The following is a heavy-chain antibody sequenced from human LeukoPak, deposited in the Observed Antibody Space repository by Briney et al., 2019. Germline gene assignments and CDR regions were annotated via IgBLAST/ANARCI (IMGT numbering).Heavy chain of an antibody. CDR1: GFTFDDYT. Sequence: GGSLRLSCAASGFTFDDYTMHWVRQAPGKGLEWVSLISWDGGSTYYADSVKGRFTISRDNSKNSLYLQMNSLRVEDTAVYYCARENYFPRHFQHWGQGTLVTVSS. V-gene: IGHV3-43*01. CDR2: ISWDGGST. J-gene: IGHJ1*01. CDR3: ARENYFPRHFQH. D-gene: IGHD3-10*01.